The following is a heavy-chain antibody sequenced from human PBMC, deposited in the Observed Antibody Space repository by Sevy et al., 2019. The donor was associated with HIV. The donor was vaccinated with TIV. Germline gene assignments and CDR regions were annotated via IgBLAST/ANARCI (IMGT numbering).Heavy chain of an antibody. D-gene: IGHD6-13*01. CDR2: ISSSSSYI. CDR1: GFTFSSYS. CDR3: ARDPSWGAAAGAFDI. V-gene: IGHV3-21*01. J-gene: IGHJ3*02. Sequence: GGSLRLSCAASGFTFSSYSMNWVRQAPGKGLEWVSSISSSSSYIYYADSVKGRFTISRDNAKNSLYLQMNSLRAEDMAVYYCARDPSWGAAAGAFDIWGQGTMVTVSS.